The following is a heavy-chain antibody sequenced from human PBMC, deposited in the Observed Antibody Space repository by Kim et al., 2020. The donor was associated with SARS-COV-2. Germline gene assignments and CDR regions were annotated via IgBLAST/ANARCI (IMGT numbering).Heavy chain of an antibody. Sequence: YAQKLQGRGTMTTDTSTSTAYMELRSLRSDDTAVYYCARITGGWSGHFGYWGQGTLVTVSS. CDR3: ARITGGWSGHFGY. D-gene: IGHD6-19*01. V-gene: IGHV1-18*01. J-gene: IGHJ4*02.